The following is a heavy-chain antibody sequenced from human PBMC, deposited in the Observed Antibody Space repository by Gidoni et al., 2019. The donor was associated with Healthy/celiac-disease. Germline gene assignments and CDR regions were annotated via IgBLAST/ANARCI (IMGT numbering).Heavy chain of an antibody. J-gene: IGHJ2*01. Sequence: EVQLVQSGAEVNKPGVSLKIYCKGSGYSVTSYWIGWVRQMHGKGLEWKGIIYPGYSYTRYSPSFQVQVTISADKSISTAYLQWSSLKASDTAMYYCARQGLDTHCYFDLWGRGTLVTVSS. V-gene: IGHV5-51*01. D-gene: IGHD3-16*01. CDR3: ARQGLDTHCYFDL. CDR2: IYPGYSYT. CDR1: GYSVTSYW.